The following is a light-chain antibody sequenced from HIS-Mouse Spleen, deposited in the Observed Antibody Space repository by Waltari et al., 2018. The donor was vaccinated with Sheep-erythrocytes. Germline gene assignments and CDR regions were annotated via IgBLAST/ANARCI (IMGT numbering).Light chain of an antibody. CDR1: SGINVGTYR. V-gene: IGLV5-45*03. CDR2: YKSDSDK. J-gene: IGLJ1*01. Sequence: QAVLTQPSSLSASPGASASLTCTLRSGINVGTYRIYWYQQKPGSPPQYLLRYKSDSDKQQCSGVPSRVSGSKDASANAGILLISGLQSEDEADYYCCSYAGSYNHVFATGTKVTVL. CDR3: CSYAGSYNHV.